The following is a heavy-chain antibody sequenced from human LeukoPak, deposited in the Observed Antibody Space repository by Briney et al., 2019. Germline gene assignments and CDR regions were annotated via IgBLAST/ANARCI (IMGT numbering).Heavy chain of an antibody. CDR3: ARGSTYYDSSGQVPFDY. V-gene: IGHV3-11*04. J-gene: IGHJ4*02. CDR1: GFTFSVYY. CDR2: ISSSSSTI. Sequence: GGSLRLSCAASGFTFSVYYMSWIRQAPGKGLEWVSYISSSSSTIYYADSVKGRFTISRDNAKNSLYLQMNSLRAEVTAVYYCARGSTYYDSSGQVPFDYWGQGTLVTVSS. D-gene: IGHD3-22*01.